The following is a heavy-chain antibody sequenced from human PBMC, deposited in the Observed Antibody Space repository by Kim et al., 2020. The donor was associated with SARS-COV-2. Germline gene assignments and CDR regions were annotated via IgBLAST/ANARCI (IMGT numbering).Heavy chain of an antibody. CDR2: INPHNGDT. V-gene: IGHV1-2*06. D-gene: IGHD5-18*01. J-gene: IGHJ5*02. CDR1: GYSFTGYF. CDR3: VKNVETAMGFHA. Sequence: ASVKVSCKASGYSFTGYFMHWVRQVPGQGLEWMGRINPHNGDTIYAQKFQGRVSVTRDTTISTAYMELSSLTSDDTAVYFCVKNVETAMGFHAWGQGTLV.